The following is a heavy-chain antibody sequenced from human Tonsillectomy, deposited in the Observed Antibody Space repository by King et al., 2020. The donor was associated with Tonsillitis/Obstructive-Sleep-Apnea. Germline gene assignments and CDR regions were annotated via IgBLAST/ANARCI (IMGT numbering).Heavy chain of an antibody. D-gene: IGHD2/OR15-2a*01. CDR2: IDPSDSYT. J-gene: IGHJ6*02. CDR1: GYSFTSYW. Sequence: VQLVESGAEVKKPGESLRISCKGSGYSFTSYWISWVRQVPGKGLEWMGRIDPSDSYTNYSPSFQGHVTISADKSISTAYLQWSSLKASDTAMYYCASLSSVIVAPQSYYNGLDDWGQATTVTVSS. V-gene: IGHV5-10-1*03. CDR3: ASLSSVIVAPQSYYNGLDD.